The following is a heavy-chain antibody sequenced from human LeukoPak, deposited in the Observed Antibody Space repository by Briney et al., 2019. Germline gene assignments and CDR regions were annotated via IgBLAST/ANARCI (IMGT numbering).Heavy chain of an antibody. CDR1: GFTFSSYA. V-gene: IGHV3-23*01. Sequence: GGSLRLSCAASGFTFSSYAMSWVRQAPGKGLEWVSAISGSGGSTYYADSVKGRFTISRDNSKNTLYLQMNSLRAEDTAVYYCAKVLGYYDSSVRGHFDYWGQGTLVTVSS. D-gene: IGHD3-22*01. CDR3: AKVLGYYDSSVRGHFDY. CDR2: ISGSGGST. J-gene: IGHJ4*02.